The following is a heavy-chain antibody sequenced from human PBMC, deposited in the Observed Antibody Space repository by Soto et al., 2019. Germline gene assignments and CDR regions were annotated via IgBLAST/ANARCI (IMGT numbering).Heavy chain of an antibody. CDR1: GDSISGGASS. CDR3: AKLSCTSSTCYFPGWFDP. V-gene: IGHV4-31*03. Sequence: SETLSLTCTVSGDSISGGASSWSWIRQPPGKGLEWIANVYYSGSSYYNPSLKRRLTISVDTTKNQFSLQLKSMTAADTAVYYCAKLSCTSSTCYFPGWFDPWGQGTLVTVSS. J-gene: IGHJ5*02. CDR2: VYYSGSS. D-gene: IGHD2-2*01.